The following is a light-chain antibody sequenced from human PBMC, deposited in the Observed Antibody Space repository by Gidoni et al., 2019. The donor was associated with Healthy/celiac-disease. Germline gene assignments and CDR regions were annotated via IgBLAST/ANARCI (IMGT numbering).Light chain of an antibody. J-gene: IGKJ2*01. V-gene: IGKV4-1*01. CDR2: WAS. CDR3: QQYYSTPFT. CDR1: QSVLYSSNNKNY. Sequence: DIVMTQSPDSLAVSLGERATINCKSSQSVLYSSNNKNYLAWYQHKPGQPPKLLIYWASTRESGVPDRSSGSGSGTDFTLTISSLQAEDVAVYYCQQYYSTPFTFGQGTKLEIK.